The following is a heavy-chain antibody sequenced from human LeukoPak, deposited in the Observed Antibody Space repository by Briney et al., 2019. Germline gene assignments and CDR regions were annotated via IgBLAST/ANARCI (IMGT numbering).Heavy chain of an antibody. V-gene: IGHV3-23*01. CDR3: AKVPGSMVRAGLPEF. Sequence: GGSLRLSCAASGFTFTSFGMSWVRQAPGKGLEWVSSLSGTGGSTYYADSVKGRLTISRDNPKNTRHLQMNSLRAEDTAVYYCAKVPGSMVRAGLPEFWGQGTLVTVSS. D-gene: IGHD3-10*01. CDR1: GFTFTSFG. J-gene: IGHJ4*02. CDR2: LSGTGGST.